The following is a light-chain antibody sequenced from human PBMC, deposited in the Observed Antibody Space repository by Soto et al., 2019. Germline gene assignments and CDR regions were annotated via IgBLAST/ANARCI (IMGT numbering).Light chain of an antibody. CDR2: ADN. CDR3: CSYAGRSTYV. V-gene: IGLV2-23*01. CDR1: SSDIGGFNL. J-gene: IGLJ1*01. Sequence: QSALTQPASVSGSPGQSITISCTGTSSDIGGFNLVSWCQHHPGKAPKLMIFADNKRPSGVSHRFSGSKSDNTASLTISGLQSEDESDYYCCSYAGRSTYVFGTGTKLTVL.